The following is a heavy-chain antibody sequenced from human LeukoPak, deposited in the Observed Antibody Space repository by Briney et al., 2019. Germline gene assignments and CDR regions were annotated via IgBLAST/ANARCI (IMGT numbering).Heavy chain of an antibody. V-gene: IGHV4-4*02. Sequence: SGTLSLTCAVSGGSISSSNWWSWVRQPPGKGLEWIGEVYHSGSTNYNPSLKSRVTISVDKSKNQFSLKLSSVTAADTAVYYCARDYYGSGGLGMDVWGQGTTVTVSS. D-gene: IGHD3-10*01. CDR3: ARDYYGSGGLGMDV. J-gene: IGHJ6*02. CDR1: GGSISSSNW. CDR2: VYHSGST.